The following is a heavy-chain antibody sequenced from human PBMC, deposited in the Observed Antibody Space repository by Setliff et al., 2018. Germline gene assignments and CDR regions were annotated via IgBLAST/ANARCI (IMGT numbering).Heavy chain of an antibody. CDR3: ATRKSSGRLYYMDV. CDR2: IYSSGS. J-gene: IGHJ6*03. D-gene: IGHD1-26*01. V-gene: IGHV4-39*07. CDR1: GGSINSDSHY. Sequence: SETLSLTCVVSGGSINSDSHYWGWIRQPPGKGLEWIGRIYSSGSTTYYNPSLKSRVTISGDTSKNQVSLRLSSVTAADTAVYYCATRKSSGRLYYMDVWGKGTTVTVSS.